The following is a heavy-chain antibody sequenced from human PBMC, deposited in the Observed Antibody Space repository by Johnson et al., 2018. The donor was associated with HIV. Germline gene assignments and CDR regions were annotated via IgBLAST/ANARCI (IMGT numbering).Heavy chain of an antibody. CDR3: AKPRQPSDAFDI. CDR1: GFTFSSYG. V-gene: IGHV3-30*02. D-gene: IGHD6-13*01. Sequence: QVQLVESGGGVVRPGGSLRLSCAASGFTFSSYGMHWVRQAPGKGLEWVAFIRYDGSNKYYADSVKGRFTISSDNSKNTLYLQMNSLRAEDKAVYYCAKPRQPSDAFDIWGQGTVVTVSS. J-gene: IGHJ3*02. CDR2: IRYDGSNK.